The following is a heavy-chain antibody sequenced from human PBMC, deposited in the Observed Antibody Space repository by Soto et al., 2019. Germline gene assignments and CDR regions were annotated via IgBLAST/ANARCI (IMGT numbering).Heavy chain of an antibody. V-gene: IGHV3-23*01. D-gene: IGHD2-2*01. CDR1: GFTFSSYA. CDR3: ATDLRSPAAITVAYFDY. Sequence: EVQLLESGGGLVQPGGSLRLSCAASGFTFSSYAMSWVRQAPGKGLEWVSAISGSGGSTYYADSVKGRFTISRDNAKNTLYLQMNSLRAEDTAVYYCATDLRSPAAITVAYFDYWGQGTLVTVSS. J-gene: IGHJ4*02. CDR2: ISGSGGST.